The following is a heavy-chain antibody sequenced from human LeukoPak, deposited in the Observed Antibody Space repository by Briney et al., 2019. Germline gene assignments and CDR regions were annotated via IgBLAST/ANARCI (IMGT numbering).Heavy chain of an antibody. Sequence: SETLSLTCAVSGASINSNTWWSWVRQPPGKGLEWAGEIFHSGSTNYNPSLERRLTISLDKSKNHFSLKLTSVTAADTAVYFCAREIFGARAFEYWGQGILVTVSS. J-gene: IGHJ4*02. V-gene: IGHV4-4*02. CDR2: IFHSGST. D-gene: IGHD3-16*01. CDR3: AREIFGARAFEY. CDR1: GASINSNTW.